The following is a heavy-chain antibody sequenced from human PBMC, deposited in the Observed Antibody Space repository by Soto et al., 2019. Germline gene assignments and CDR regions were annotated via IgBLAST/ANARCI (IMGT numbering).Heavy chain of an antibody. J-gene: IGHJ5*01. CDR3: ATVAYSTSWYDF. Sequence: QVQLVQSGAEVKKPGASVKLSCKSSEYTFTDYYIHWVRQAPGQGLEWMGLINPSGGSTSYAQKFQGRVTTTRDTSTSTVYMELSSLRSEDTAVYYCATVAYSTSWYDFWGQGTLVTVSS. V-gene: IGHV1-46*01. CDR1: EYTFTDYY. D-gene: IGHD6-13*01. CDR2: INPSGGST.